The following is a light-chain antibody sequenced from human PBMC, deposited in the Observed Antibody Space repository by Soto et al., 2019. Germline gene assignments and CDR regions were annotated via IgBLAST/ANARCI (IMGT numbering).Light chain of an antibody. CDR1: SSDVGGYNY. CDR2: DVS. J-gene: IGLJ2*01. Sequence: QSALTQPASVSGSPGQSITISCTGTSSDVGGYNYVSWYQQHPGKAPKLMIYDVSNRPSGVSNRFSGSKSGNTASLTISGPQAEDEADYYCSSYTSSSTLSFGGGTKVTVL. CDR3: SSYTSSSTLS. V-gene: IGLV2-14*01.